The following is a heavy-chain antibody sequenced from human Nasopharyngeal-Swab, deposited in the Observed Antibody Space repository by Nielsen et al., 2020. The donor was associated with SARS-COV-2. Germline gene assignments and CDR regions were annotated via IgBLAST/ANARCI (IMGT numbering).Heavy chain of an antibody. V-gene: IGHV3-53*04. CDR3: ASSPSRGWYEYHLDN. Sequence: GESLKISCAVSGFTVSSNYMSRVRQAPGKGLEWVSVIYGGDSTYYADSVRGRFTVTRHISENTLYLQMNSLRAEDTAVYYCASSPSRGWYEYHLDNWGQGTLVTVSS. CDR2: IYGGDST. D-gene: IGHD6-19*01. J-gene: IGHJ4*02. CDR1: GFTVSSNY.